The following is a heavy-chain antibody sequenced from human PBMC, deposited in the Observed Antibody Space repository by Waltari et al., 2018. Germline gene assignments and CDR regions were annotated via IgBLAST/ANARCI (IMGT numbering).Heavy chain of an antibody. V-gene: IGHV1-69*01. Sequence: QVQLVQSGAAVKKPGSSVKVSCQASGGTFRSYAIRWLRQAPGQGLEWMGGIIPIFGTANYAQKFQGRVTITADESTSTAYMELSSLRSEDTAVYYCARTRGSIAAAGKGYYYYYGMDVWGQGTTVTVSS. CDR1: GGTFRSYA. J-gene: IGHJ6*02. D-gene: IGHD6-13*01. CDR2: IIPIFGTA. CDR3: ARTRGSIAAAGKGYYYYYGMDV.